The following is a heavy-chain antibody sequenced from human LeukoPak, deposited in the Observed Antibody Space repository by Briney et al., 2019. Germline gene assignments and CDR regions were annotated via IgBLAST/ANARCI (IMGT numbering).Heavy chain of an antibody. CDR2: INPNSGGT. CDR1: GYSFTTYW. D-gene: IGHD2-2*03. CDR3: ARDLDIVVVPAAMRGVNWFDP. Sequence: GESLKISCKGSGYSFTTYWIAWVRQAPGQGLEWMGWINPNSGGTNYAQKFQGRVTMTRDTSISTAYMELSRLRSDDTAVYYCARDLDIVVVPAAMRGVNWFDPWGQGTLVTVSS. J-gene: IGHJ5*02. V-gene: IGHV1-2*02.